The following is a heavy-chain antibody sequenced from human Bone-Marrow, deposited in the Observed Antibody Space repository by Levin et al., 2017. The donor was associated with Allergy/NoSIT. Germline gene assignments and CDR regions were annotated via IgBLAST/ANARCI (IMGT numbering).Heavy chain of an antibody. D-gene: IGHD2-21*02. CDR2: IYYTNDKT. V-gene: IGHV3-53*01. Sequence: GESLKISCVVSGFTVSSNFMNWVRQAPGKGPEWVSAIYYTNDKTYYADSVKGRFTTSRDIAKNTVYLQMNNLRADDTAVYYCARDPWGDSYLDYWGQGTLVTVSS. J-gene: IGHJ4*02. CDR3: ARDPWGDSYLDY. CDR1: GFTVSSNF.